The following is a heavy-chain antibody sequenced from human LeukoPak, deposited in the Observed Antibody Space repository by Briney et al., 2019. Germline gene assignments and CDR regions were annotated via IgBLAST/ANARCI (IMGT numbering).Heavy chain of an antibody. J-gene: IGHJ4*02. CDR2: IQRKIDGGTT. D-gene: IGHD7-27*01. Sequence: PGGSLRLSCAASGFXFSYAWISWVRQSPGKGLEWVGRIQRKIDGGTTDYADSVKGRFTISRDNAKNTLYLQMNSLRAEDTAVYYCARGYRPNWGSTVGDYWGQGILVTVSS. V-gene: IGHV3-15*05. CDR1: GFXFSYAW. CDR3: ARGYRPNWGSTVGDY.